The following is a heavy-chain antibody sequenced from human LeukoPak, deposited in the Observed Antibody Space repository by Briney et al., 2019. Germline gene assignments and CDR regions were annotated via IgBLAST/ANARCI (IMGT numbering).Heavy chain of an antibody. Sequence: ASVKVSCKASGYTFTGYYMHWVRQAPGQGLEWMGWINPNSGGTNYAQKFQGRVTMTRDTSISTVYMELSRLRSDDTAVYYCARGRWLQLLYYYYYMDVWGKGTTVTVSS. CDR3: ARGRWLQLLYYYYYMDV. CDR1: GYTFTGYY. J-gene: IGHJ6*03. D-gene: IGHD5-24*01. V-gene: IGHV1-2*02. CDR2: INPNSGGT.